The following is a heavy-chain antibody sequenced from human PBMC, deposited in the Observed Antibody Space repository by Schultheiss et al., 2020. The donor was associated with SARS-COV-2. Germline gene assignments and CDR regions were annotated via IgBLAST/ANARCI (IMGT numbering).Heavy chain of an antibody. D-gene: IGHD1-26*01. CDR2: IKSKTDGGTT. V-gene: IGHV3-15*01. CDR3: ARDASIVGATRRIETDAFDI. J-gene: IGHJ3*02. CDR1: GFTFSSYS. Sequence: GGSLRLSCAASGFTFSSYSMNWVRQPPGKGLEWIGRIKSKTDGGTTDYAAPVKGRFTISRDNSKNTLYLQMNSLRAEDTAVYYCARDASIVGATRRIETDAFDIWGQGTMVTVSS.